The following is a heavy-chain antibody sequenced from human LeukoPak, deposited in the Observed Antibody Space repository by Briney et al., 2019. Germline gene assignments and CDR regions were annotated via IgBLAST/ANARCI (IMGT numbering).Heavy chain of an antibody. V-gene: IGHV4-59*01. D-gene: IGHD6-6*01. CDR2: IYYSGST. Sequence: SETLPLTCNVPGDSINNYYWSWVRQPPGKGLEWIGYIYYSGSTNYNPTLKSRVTISKDPSKKQVALKLTSVTAADTAVYYCARGSNWLDPWGQGTLVTVSS. J-gene: IGHJ5*02. CDR1: GDSINNYY. CDR3: ARGSNWLDP.